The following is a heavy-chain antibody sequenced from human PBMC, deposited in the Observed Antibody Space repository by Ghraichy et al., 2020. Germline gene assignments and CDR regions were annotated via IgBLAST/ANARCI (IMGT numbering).Heavy chain of an antibody. J-gene: IGHJ4*02. Sequence: SETLSLTCAVSGGSISSCGYSWSWIRQPPGKGLEWIGYIYHSGSTYYNPSLKSRVTISVDRSKNQFSLKLSSVTAADTAVYYCARSARQVIDYWGQGTLVTVPS. D-gene: IGHD6-6*01. CDR2: IYHSGST. CDR3: ARSARQVIDY. CDR1: GGSISSCGYS. V-gene: IGHV4-30-2*01.